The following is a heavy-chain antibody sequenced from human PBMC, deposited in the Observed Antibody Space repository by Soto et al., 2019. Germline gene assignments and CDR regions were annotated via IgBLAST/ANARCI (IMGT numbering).Heavy chain of an antibody. J-gene: IGHJ4*02. CDR1: GFTFSNAW. D-gene: IGHD6-19*01. Sequence: EVQQVESGGGLVKPGESLRLSCVASGFTFSNAWMSWVRQAPGKELEWVGRIRSKGDGGTADHAAPVKGRFTISRDDSKNTLYLQMNSLKTEDTALYFCTTWLLIRGQGTLVTVSS. V-gene: IGHV3-15*01. CDR2: IRSKGDGGTA. CDR3: TTWLLI.